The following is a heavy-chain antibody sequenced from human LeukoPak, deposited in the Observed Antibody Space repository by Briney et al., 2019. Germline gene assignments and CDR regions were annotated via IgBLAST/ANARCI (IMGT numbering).Heavy chain of an antibody. CDR1: GDSISSDY. V-gene: IGHV4-4*07. CDR2: IYTSGST. CDR3: ARDRVRVLPVGYSDISYFHYDMDV. Sequence: SETLSLTCTVSGDSISSDYWSWIRQPAGEGLEWIGRIYTSGSTNYNPSLKSRVTMSLDTSKNQFSLRLSSVTAADTAVYYCARDRVRVLPVGYSDISYFHYDMDVWGRGTMVTVSS. J-gene: IGHJ6*02. D-gene: IGHD2-2*01.